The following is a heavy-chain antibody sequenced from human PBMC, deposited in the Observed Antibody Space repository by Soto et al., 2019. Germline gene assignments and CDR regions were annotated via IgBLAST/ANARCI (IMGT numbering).Heavy chain of an antibody. D-gene: IGHD2-21*01. V-gene: IGHV4-31*03. CDR2: ITYSGST. Sequence: SETLSLTCIVSGGSLSSGDYYWSWLRQHTGKGLEWIGYITYSGSTYYNPSLKSRVTISIDTSNNQFSLKLNSVTAADTAVYYCAREDWADKARFDTWGQGTLVTVSS. CDR3: AREDWADKARFDT. CDR1: GGSLSSGDYY. J-gene: IGHJ5*02.